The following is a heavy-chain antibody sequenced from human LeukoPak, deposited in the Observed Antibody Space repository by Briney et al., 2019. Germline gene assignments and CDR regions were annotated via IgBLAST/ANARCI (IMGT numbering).Heavy chain of an antibody. CDR3: ARVGYSGWNLEY. J-gene: IGHJ4*02. CDR1: GFTFRSYW. CDR2: INQGGSVK. D-gene: IGHD5-12*01. Sequence: QPGGSLRLSCAASGFTFRSYWMSWVRQAPGQGLEWSANINQGGSVKYYVDSVKGRFTISRDDAKNSLYVQMNSLRDEDTAVYYCARVGYSGWNLEYWGQGTLVTVSS. V-gene: IGHV3-7*01.